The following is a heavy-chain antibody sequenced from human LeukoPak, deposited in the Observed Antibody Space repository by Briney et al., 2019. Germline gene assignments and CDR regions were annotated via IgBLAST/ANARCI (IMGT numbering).Heavy chain of an antibody. Sequence: SETLSLTCTVSGGSISSYYWSWIRQPPGKGLEWIGYIYYSGSTNYNPSLKRRVTISVDTSKNQFSLKLSSVTAADTAVYYCAGAGGSSWYGPVGFDPWGQGTLVTVSS. D-gene: IGHD6-13*01. CDR3: AGAGGSSWYGPVGFDP. CDR1: GGSISSYY. CDR2: IYYSGST. V-gene: IGHV4-59*01. J-gene: IGHJ5*02.